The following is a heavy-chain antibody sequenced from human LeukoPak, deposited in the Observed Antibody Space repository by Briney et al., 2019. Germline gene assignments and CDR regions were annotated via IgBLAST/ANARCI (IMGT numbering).Heavy chain of an antibody. D-gene: IGHD1-26*01. CDR3: ARAPVGAPTFDY. CDR2: IIPIFGTA. J-gene: IGHJ4*02. V-gene: IGHV1-69*13. CDR1: GGTFSSYA. Sequence: SVKVSCKASGGTFSSYAISWVRQAPGQGLEWMGGIIPIFGTANYAQKFQGRVTITADESTSTAYMELSSPRSEDTAVYYCARAPVGAPTFDYWGQGTLVTVSS.